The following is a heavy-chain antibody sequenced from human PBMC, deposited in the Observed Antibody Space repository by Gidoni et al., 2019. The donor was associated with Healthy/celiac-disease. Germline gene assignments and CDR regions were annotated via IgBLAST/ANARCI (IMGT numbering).Heavy chain of an antibody. J-gene: IGHJ5*02. CDR3: ARDRGGYDILTSP. CDR1: GFTFSSYS. V-gene: IGHV3-21*01. Sequence: EVQLVESGGGLVKPGGSLRLSCAASGFTFSSYSMNWVRQAPGKGLEWVSSISSSSSYIYYADSVKGRFTISRDNAKNSLYLQMNSLRAEDTAVYYCARDRGGYDILTSPWGQGTLVTVSS. CDR2: ISSSSSYI. D-gene: IGHD3-9*01.